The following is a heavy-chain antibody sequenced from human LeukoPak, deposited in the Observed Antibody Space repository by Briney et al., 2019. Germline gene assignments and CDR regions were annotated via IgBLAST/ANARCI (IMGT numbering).Heavy chain of an antibody. CDR3: ARGKDLVVLHY. CDR1: GFTFSSYA. V-gene: IGHV3-30-3*01. D-gene: IGHD2-15*01. Sequence: GGSLRLSCAASGFTFSSYAMHWVRQAPGKGLEWVAVISYDGSNKYYADSVKGRFTISRDNSKNTLYLQMNSLRAEDTAVYYCARGKDLVVLHYWGQGTLVTASS. CDR2: ISYDGSNK. J-gene: IGHJ4*02.